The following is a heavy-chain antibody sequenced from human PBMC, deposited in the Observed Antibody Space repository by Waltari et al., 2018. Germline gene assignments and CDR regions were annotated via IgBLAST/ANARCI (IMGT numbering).Heavy chain of an antibody. CDR1: GFIFSSYS. CDR2: MTCRGYI. Sequence: EVQMVESGGGLVEPGGSLRLSCATSGFIFSSYSMSRVGQTPGKGMEWGSAMTCRGYISDSDSGEGRLTISRENAKQSLYLQMNSLRAEDTAVYYCARDPPIIWNGYPPSMDVWGQGTTVTVSS. D-gene: IGHD3-3*01. CDR3: ARDPPIIWNGYPPSMDV. J-gene: IGHJ6*02. V-gene: IGHV3-21*02.